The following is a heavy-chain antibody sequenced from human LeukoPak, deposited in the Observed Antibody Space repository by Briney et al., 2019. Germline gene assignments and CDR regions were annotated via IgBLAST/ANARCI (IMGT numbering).Heavy chain of an antibody. CDR2: INPNSGGT. CDR3: ASPRSAAALIDI. CDR1: GYTFTGYD. Sequence: ASVKVSCKASGYTFTGYDMHWVRQAPGQGLEWMGWINPNSGGTNYAQKFQGRVTMTRDTTISTAYMELSRLRSDDTAVYYCASPRSAAALIDIWGQGTMVTVSS. V-gene: IGHV1-2*02. J-gene: IGHJ3*02. D-gene: IGHD6-13*01.